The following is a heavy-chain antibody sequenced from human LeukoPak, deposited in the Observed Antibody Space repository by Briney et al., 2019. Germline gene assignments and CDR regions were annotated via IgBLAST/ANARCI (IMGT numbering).Heavy chain of an antibody. CDR3: ARSYCSGGSCYLSYFDY. Sequence: GASVKVSCKASGYTFTSYGISWVRQAPGQGLEWMGWISAYNGNTNYAQKLQGRVTMTTDTSTSTAHMELRSLRSDDTAVYYCARSYCSGGSCYLSYFDYWGQGTLVTVSS. J-gene: IGHJ4*02. D-gene: IGHD2-15*01. CDR2: ISAYNGNT. V-gene: IGHV1-18*01. CDR1: GYTFTSYG.